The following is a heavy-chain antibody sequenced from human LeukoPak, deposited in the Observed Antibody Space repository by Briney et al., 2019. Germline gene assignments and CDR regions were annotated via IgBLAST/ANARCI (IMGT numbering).Heavy chain of an antibody. CDR1: GGSISSSYYY. V-gene: IGHV4-39*01. Sequence: SETLSLTCTVSGGSISSSYYYWGWIRQPPGKGLEWIGSIYSSGSTYYNPSLKSRVTISVDTSKNQFSLKLTSVTAADTAVYYCARHSRGFGVPGWFDPWGQGTLVNVSS. CDR3: ARHSRGFGVPGWFDP. CDR2: IYSSGST. D-gene: IGHD3-10*01. J-gene: IGHJ5*02.